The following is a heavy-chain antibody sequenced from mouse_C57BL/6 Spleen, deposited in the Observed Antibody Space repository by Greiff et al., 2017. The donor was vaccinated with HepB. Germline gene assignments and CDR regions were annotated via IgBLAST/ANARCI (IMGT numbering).Heavy chain of an antibody. D-gene: IGHD1-1*01. V-gene: IGHV3-6*01. Sequence: EVQLQQSGPGLVKPSQSLSLTCSVTGYSITSGYYWNWIRQFPGNKLEWMGYISYDGSNNYNPSLKNRISITRDTSKNQFFLKLNSVTTEDTATYYCARRGYYGSSYDDWGQGTTLTVSS. CDR2: ISYDGSN. CDR3: ARRGYYGSSYDD. J-gene: IGHJ2*01. CDR1: GYSITSGYY.